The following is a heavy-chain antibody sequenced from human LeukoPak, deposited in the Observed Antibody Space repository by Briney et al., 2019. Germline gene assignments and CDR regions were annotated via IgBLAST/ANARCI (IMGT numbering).Heavy chain of an antibody. D-gene: IGHD3-10*01. CDR3: AKAAPDYYGSGTYLGAFDC. V-gene: IGHV3-9*03. CDR1: GFTFSSYW. J-gene: IGHJ4*02. Sequence: GGSLRLSCAASGFTFSSYWMSWVRQAPGKGLEWVSGISWNSGSIGYADSVKGRFTISRDNAKNSLYLQMNSLRAEDMALYYCAKAAPDYYGSGTYLGAFDCWGQGTLVTVSS. CDR2: ISWNSGSI.